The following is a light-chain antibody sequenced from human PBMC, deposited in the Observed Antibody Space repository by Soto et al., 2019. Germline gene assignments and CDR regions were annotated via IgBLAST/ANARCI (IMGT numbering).Light chain of an antibody. CDR3: QHYNSYSEA. J-gene: IGKJ1*01. V-gene: IGKV1-5*01. CDR2: SAS. CDR1: QSISSW. Sequence: DIQMTQSPSTLSASVRDRVTLSCRASQSISSWLAWYQQKPGKAPKLLIDSASTLQSGVPSRFSGSGSGTEFTLTINSLQPDDFATYYCQHYNSYSEAFGQGTKVDIK.